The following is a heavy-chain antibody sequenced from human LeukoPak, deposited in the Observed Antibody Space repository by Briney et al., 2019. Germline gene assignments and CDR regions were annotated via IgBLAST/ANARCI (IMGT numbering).Heavy chain of an antibody. CDR1: GESFSGYY. J-gene: IGHJ4*02. Sequence: SETLSLTCAVYGESFSGYYWSWIRQPPGRGLEWIGEINHSGSTSYSASLKSRVTISVDTSKNQFSLKLNSVTAADTAVYYCARGDIAAGGAPFDYWGQGALVTVSS. CDR2: INHSGST. V-gene: IGHV4-34*01. D-gene: IGHD6-13*01. CDR3: ARGDIAAGGAPFDY.